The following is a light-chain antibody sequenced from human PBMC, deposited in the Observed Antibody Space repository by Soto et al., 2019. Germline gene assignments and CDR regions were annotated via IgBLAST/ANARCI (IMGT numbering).Light chain of an antibody. CDR3: QQYNNWPPIT. CDR2: GAS. V-gene: IGKV3-15*01. CDR1: QSVSSN. Sequence: EIVMTQSAATLSWSAGEGATLSFMASQSVSSNLAWYQQKPGQAPRLLIYGASTRATGIPARFSGSGSGTEFTLTISSLQSEDFAVYYCQQYNNWPPITFGQGTRLEIK. J-gene: IGKJ5*01.